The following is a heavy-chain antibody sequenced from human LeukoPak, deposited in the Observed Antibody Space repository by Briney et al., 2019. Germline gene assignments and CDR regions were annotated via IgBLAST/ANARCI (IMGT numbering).Heavy chain of an antibody. Sequence: SETLSLTCAAYGGSFSGYWSWIRQSPGKGLEWIGEINHSGSTNYNPSLKSRITMSVDTSKNQFSLKLSSMTAADTAMYYCARXXXXXXDSGTSVTAVIYFDCWGQGTLVTVSS. CDR1: GGSFSGY. J-gene: IGHJ4*02. V-gene: IGHV4-34*10. CDR3: ARXXXXXXDSGTSVTAVIYFDC. D-gene: IGHD2-21*02. CDR2: INHSGST.